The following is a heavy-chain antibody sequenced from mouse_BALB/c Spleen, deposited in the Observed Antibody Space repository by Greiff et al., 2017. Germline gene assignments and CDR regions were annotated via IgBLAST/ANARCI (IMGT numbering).Heavy chain of an antibody. CDR1: GFTFSSFG. J-gene: IGHJ4*01. V-gene: IGHV5-17*02. D-gene: IGHD4-1*02. CDR2: ISSGSSTI. Sequence: EVQLVESGGGLVQPGGSRKLSCAASGFTFSSFGMHWVRQAPEKGLEWVAYISSGSSTIYYADTVKGRFTISRDNPKNTLFLQMTSLRSEDTAMYYCARRGATGLYAMDYWGQGTSVTVSS. CDR3: ARRGATGLYAMDY.